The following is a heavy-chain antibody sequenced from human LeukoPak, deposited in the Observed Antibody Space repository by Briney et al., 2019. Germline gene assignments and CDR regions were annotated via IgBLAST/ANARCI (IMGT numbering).Heavy chain of an antibody. CDR3: ARMGELLDY. V-gene: IGHV3-33*01. Sequence: GGSLRLYCAASGFTFSSYGMHWDRQAPGKGLEWVAVTWYDGSNKYYADSVKGRFTISRDNSKNTLYLQMNSLRAEDTAVYYCARMGELLDYWGQGTLVTVSS. D-gene: IGHD1-26*01. CDR1: GFTFSSYG. J-gene: IGHJ4*02. CDR2: TWYDGSNK.